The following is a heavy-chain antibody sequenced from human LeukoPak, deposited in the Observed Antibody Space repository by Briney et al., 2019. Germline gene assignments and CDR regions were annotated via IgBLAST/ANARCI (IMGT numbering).Heavy chain of an antibody. CDR1: GFTFGDYA. J-gene: IGHJ4*02. D-gene: IGHD6-13*01. CDR3: TRDGQQQLVRHRGYDY. Sequence: GGSLRLSCTASGFTFGDYAMSWFRQAPGKGLEWVGFIRSKAYSGTTEYAASVKGRFTISRDDSKSIAYLQMNSLKTEDTAVYYCTRDGQQQLVRHRGYDYWGQGTLVTVSS. V-gene: IGHV3-49*03. CDR2: IRSKAYSGTT.